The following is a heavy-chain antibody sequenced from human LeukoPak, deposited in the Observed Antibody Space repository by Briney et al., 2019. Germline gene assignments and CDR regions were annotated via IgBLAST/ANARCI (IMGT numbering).Heavy chain of an antibody. Sequence: PSETLSLTCTVSGGSISSSNWWSWVRQPPGKGLEWIGEIYHSGSTNYNPSLKSRVTISVDKSKNQFSLKLSSVTAADTAVYYCARDRPSYCGGDCYPTPRYYMDVWGKGTTVTVSS. CDR1: GGSISSSNW. D-gene: IGHD2-21*02. CDR3: ARDRPSYCGGDCYPTPRYYMDV. V-gene: IGHV4-4*02. J-gene: IGHJ6*03. CDR2: IYHSGST.